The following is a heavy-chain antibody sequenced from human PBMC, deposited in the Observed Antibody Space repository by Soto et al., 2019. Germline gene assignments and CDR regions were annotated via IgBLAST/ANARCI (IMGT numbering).Heavy chain of an antibody. D-gene: IGHD1-7*01. Sequence: PSETLSLTCAVSGYSISGGYYWGWIRQSPGKGLEWIANIHHSGTTYYNPSLKSRVAISLDPSKNQVSLKMTSVTAADTAVYYCAGDRGNYVATVYFDYWGQGTLVTVS. J-gene: IGHJ4*02. V-gene: IGHV4-38-2*02. CDR2: IHHSGTT. CDR1: GYSISGGYY. CDR3: AGDRGNYVATVYFDY.